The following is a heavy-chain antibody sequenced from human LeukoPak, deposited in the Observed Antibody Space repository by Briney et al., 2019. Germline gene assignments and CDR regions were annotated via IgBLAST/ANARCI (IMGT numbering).Heavy chain of an antibody. J-gene: IGHJ4*02. D-gene: IGHD6-19*01. V-gene: IGHV4-34*01. Sequence: SETLSLTCAVYGGSFSGYYWSWIRQPPGKGLERIGEINHSGSTNYNPSLKSRVTISVDTSKNQFSLKLSSVTAADTAVYYCARGLFDRRREAGMNYWGQGTLVTVSS. CDR3: ARGLFDRRREAGMNY. CDR1: GGSFSGYY. CDR2: INHSGST.